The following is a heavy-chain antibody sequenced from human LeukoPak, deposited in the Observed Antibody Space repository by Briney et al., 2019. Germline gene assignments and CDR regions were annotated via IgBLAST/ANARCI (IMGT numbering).Heavy chain of an antibody. D-gene: IGHD3-16*02. V-gene: IGHV3-9*01. CDR2: ISWNSNII. CDR3: AKGAIGGVIVN. Sequence: GGSLRLSCAASGFTFDDYAMHWVRQAPGKGLEWVSSISWNSNIIDYADSVKGRFTISRDNAKNSLYLQMNSLRAEDTALYYCAKGAIGGVIVNWGQGTLVTVSS. J-gene: IGHJ4*02. CDR1: GFTFDDYA.